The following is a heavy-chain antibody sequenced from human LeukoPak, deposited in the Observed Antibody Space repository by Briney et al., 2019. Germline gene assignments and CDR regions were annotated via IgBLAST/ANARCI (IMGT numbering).Heavy chain of an antibody. CDR3: ARVSAITGATHALDF. J-gene: IGHJ3*01. CDR1: GFTFSDHF. CDR2: IRKKSNRYTT. Sequence: GGSLRLSCAASGFTFSDHFMDWVRQAPGKGLEWVGRIRKKSNRYTTEYAASVKGRFTFSRDDSKNLVYLQMNSLETEDTAVYYCARVSAITGATHALDFWGQGTLVTVSS. D-gene: IGHD1-20*01. V-gene: IGHV3-72*01.